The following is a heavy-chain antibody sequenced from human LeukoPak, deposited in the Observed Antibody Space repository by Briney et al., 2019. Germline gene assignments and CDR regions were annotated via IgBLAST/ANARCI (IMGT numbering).Heavy chain of an antibody. CDR2: IYYSGTT. V-gene: IGHV4-39*07. D-gene: IGHD6-19*01. CDR1: GGSISSSSYY. CDR3: ARLDGYSNGWATNYFDY. J-gene: IGHJ4*02. Sequence: SETLSLTCIVSGGSISSSSYYWGWIRQPPGKGLEWIGCIYYSGTTYYNPSLRSRVTISVDTSKNQFSLKLSSVTAADTAVYYCARLDGYSNGWATNYFDYWGQGTLVTVSS.